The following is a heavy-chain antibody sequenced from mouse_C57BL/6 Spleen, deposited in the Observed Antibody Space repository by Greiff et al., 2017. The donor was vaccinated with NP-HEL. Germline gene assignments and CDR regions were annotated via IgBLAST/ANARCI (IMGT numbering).Heavy chain of an antibody. CDR3: ARKLTGTIDAMDY. V-gene: IGHV1-72*01. Sequence: QVQLQQPGAELVKPGASVKLSCKASGYTFTSYWMHWVKPRPGRGLEWLGRIYPGGGGAKYNEKFKSKATLNADKPYSTAYMQLSSLTSEDSAVYYGARKLTGTIDAMDYWGQGTSVTVAS. CDR2: IYPGGGGA. D-gene: IGHD4-1*01. CDR1: GYTFTSYW. J-gene: IGHJ4*01.